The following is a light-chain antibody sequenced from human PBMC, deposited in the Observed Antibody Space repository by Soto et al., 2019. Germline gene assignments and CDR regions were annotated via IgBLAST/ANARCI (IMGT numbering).Light chain of an antibody. CDR3: QEYNGWSS. Sequence: RVTTQSPATLSVSPGERATLSCRASQNVAGDLAWYQQKPGQAPRLLIYRTSTRATGIPASFSGTGSATEFTRTISSLQPDDFAVYYWQEYNGWSSVGKGTKGEIK. J-gene: IGKJ1*01. V-gene: IGKV3-15*01. CDR2: RTS. CDR1: QNVAGD.